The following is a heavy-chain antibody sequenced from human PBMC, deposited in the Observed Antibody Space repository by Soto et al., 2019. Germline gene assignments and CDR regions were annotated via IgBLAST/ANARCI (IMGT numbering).Heavy chain of an antibody. CDR2: TYHTGST. J-gene: IGHJ5*02. V-gene: IGHV4-59*13. CDR1: GGSFGTNY. Sequence: PSETLSLTCTISGGSFGTNYWSWIRQAPGKGLEWIGYTYHTGSTKYNPSLKSRATISVDTSKNQFSLTLNSAAAADTAVYYCATDSAGRGPFDRWGQGILVTAPQ. CDR3: ATDSAGRGPFDR. D-gene: IGHD3-10*01.